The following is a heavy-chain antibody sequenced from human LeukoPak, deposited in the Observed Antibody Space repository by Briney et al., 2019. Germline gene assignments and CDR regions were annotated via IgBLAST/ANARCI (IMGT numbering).Heavy chain of an antibody. CDR1: GFTVSSNY. CDR3: AGVSHYGGNWYFDL. CDR2: IYSGGST. V-gene: IGHV3-53*04. J-gene: IGHJ2*01. Sequence: GGSLRLSCAASGFTVSSNYMSWVRQAPGKGLEWVSVIYSGGSTYYADSVKGRFTISRHNSKNTLYLQMNSLRAEDTAVYYCAGVSHYGGNWYFDLWGRGTLVTVSS. D-gene: IGHD4-23*01.